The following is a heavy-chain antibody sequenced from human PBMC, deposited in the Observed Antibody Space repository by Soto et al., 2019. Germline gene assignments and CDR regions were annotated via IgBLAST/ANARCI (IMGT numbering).Heavy chain of an antibody. CDR1: GYIFVTYG. J-gene: IGHJ4*02. CDR3: VKDLDGSGGYYTDH. V-gene: IGHV1-18*01. CDR2: ISPYNGNT. D-gene: IGHD3-10*01. Sequence: RASVKVSCKASGYIFVTYGIIWVRQAPGQGLEWMGRISPYNGNTNYAHNLQGRVTMTTDNPTSTASMELRSLRSDDTAVYYCVKDLDGSGGYYTDHWGPGTPVTVSS.